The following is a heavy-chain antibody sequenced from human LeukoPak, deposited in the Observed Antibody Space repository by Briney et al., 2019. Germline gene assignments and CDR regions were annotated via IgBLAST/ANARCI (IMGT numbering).Heavy chain of an antibody. CDR3: ARVLDYYDSSGYSYYYFDY. D-gene: IGHD3-22*01. CDR2: ISAYNGNT. Sequence: GASVKVSCKASGYTFTSYGISWVRHAPGQGLEWMGWISAYNGNTNYTQKLQGRVTMTTDTSTSTACMELRSLRSDDTAMYYCARVLDYYDSSGYSYYYFDYWGQGTLVTVSS. J-gene: IGHJ4*02. CDR1: GYTFTSYG. V-gene: IGHV1-18*01.